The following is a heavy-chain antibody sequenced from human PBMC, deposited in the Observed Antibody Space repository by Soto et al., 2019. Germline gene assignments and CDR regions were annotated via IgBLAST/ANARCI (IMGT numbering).Heavy chain of an antibody. CDR1: GYTFTRYD. V-gene: IGHV1-8*01. D-gene: IGHD6-13*01. J-gene: IGHJ6*03. Sequence: ASVKLSCKASGYTFTRYDINWVRQATGQGLEWMGWMNPNSGNTGYAQKFQGRVTMTRNTSISTAYMELSSLRSEDTAVYYCARMGSPGYYYYYYMDVWGKGTTVTVS. CDR3: ARMGSPGYYYYYYMDV. CDR2: MNPNSGNT.